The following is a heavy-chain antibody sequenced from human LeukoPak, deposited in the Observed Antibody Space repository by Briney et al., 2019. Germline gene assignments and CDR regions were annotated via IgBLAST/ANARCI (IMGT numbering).Heavy chain of an antibody. CDR1: GYTLTELS. D-gene: IGHD4-17*01. V-gene: IGHV1-24*01. Sequence: SVKVSCKVSGYTLTELSMHWVRQAPGKGLEWRGGFDPEDGETIYAQKFQGRVTMTEDTSTDTAYMELSSLRSEDTAVYYCATADYGDYDYFDYWGQGTLVTVSS. CDR2: FDPEDGET. CDR3: ATADYGDYDYFDY. J-gene: IGHJ4*02.